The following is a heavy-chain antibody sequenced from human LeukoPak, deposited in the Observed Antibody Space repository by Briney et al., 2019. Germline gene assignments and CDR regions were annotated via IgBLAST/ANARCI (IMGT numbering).Heavy chain of an antibody. CDR1: GFTFSSYG. J-gene: IGHJ4*02. Sequence: PGGSLRLSCAASGFTFSSYGMHWVRQAPGKGLEWVAFIRYDGSNKYYADSVKGRFTISRDNSKNTLYLQMNSLRAEDTAVYYCAKDKNRQKSTNFDYWGQGTLVTVSS. D-gene: IGHD2-2*01. CDR2: IRYDGSNK. V-gene: IGHV3-30*02. CDR3: AKDKNRQKSTNFDY.